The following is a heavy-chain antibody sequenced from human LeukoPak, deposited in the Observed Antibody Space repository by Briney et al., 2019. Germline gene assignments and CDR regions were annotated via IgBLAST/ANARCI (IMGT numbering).Heavy chain of an antibody. V-gene: IGHV3-73*01. D-gene: IGHD4-17*01. J-gene: IGHJ2*01. CDR1: GFTFSGSA. Sequence: GGSLRLSCAASGFTFSGSAMHWVRQASGKGLEWVGRIRSKANSDATIYAASVKGRFTISRDVSKNTAYLQMNCLKTEDTAVYYCARPSTTVIGASDLSWFFDLWGRGTLVTVSS. CDR2: IRSKANSDAT. CDR3: ARPSTTVIGASDLSWFFDL.